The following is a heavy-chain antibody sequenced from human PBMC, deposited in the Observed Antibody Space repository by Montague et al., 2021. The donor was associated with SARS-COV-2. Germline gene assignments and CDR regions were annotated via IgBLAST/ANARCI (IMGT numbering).Heavy chain of an antibody. CDR1: GFTFSAYC. Sequence: SLRLSCAASGFTFSAYCMHWVRQAPGQGLEWVARIRADGTTTYYADSVKGRFTISRDNFQDTVYLHMTTLTAEDTAVYYCVRAFSHCFNWFDPWGQGTLVTVSS. J-gene: IGHJ5*02. CDR2: IRADGTTT. V-gene: IGHV3-74*01. D-gene: IGHD2-21*02. CDR3: VRAFSHCFNWFDP.